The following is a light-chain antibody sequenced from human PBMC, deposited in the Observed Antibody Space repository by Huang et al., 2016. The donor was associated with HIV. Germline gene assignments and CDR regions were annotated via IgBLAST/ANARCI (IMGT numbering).Light chain of an antibody. Sequence: DIQMTQSPSSLSASVGDRVTITCRASQGISSYLNWYQQKPGKAPKLLIDAASSLQSGVPSRFSCSGSGTDFTLTISSLQPEDFATYYCQQSYSTLRYTFGQGTKLEIK. V-gene: IGKV1-39*01. J-gene: IGKJ2*01. CDR1: QGISSY. CDR2: AAS. CDR3: QQSYSTLRYT.